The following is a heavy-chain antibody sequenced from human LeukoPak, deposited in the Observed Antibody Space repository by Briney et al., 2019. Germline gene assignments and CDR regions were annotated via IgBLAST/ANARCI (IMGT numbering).Heavy chain of an antibody. Sequence: ASVKVSCKASGYTFTDYYMHWVRQAPGQGLEWMGWINPKSGGRSYAQRFQGRVTMTRGTSISTAYMELSRLRSDDTAVYYCATGERLVPAAMWFDYWGQGTLATVSS. D-gene: IGHD2-2*01. V-gene: IGHV1-2*02. CDR2: INPKSGGR. CDR1: GYTFTDYY. J-gene: IGHJ4*02. CDR3: ATGERLVPAAMWFDY.